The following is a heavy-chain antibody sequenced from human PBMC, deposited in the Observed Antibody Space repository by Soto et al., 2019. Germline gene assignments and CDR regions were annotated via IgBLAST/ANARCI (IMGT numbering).Heavy chain of an antibody. CDR3: ARVSSSWYKDYFDY. D-gene: IGHD6-13*01. J-gene: IGHJ4*02. V-gene: IGHV1-3*01. CDR1: GYTFTSYA. Sequence: VASVKVSCKASGYTFTSYAMHWVRQAPGQRLEWMGWINAGNGNTKYSQKFQGRVTITRDTSASTAYMELSSLRSEDTAVYYCARVSSSWYKDYFDYWGQGTLVTVSS. CDR2: INAGNGNT.